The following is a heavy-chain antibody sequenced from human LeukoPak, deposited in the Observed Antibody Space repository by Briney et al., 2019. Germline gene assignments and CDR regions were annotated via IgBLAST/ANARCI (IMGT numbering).Heavy chain of an antibody. V-gene: IGHV3-23*01. Sequence: ETLSLTCTVSGGSISSSSYYWGWIRQPPGKGLEWVSAISGSGDSTYYADSVKGRFTISRDSSMETLYLQMNSLRAEDTATYFCAKRLSFGVAIGDFDYWGQGTLVTVSS. CDR1: GGSISSSSYY. CDR3: AKRLSFGVAIGDFDY. D-gene: IGHD3-3*01. J-gene: IGHJ4*02. CDR2: ISGSGDST.